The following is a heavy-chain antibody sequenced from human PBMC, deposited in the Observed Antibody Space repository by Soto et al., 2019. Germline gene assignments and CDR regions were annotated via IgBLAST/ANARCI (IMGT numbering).Heavy chain of an antibody. CDR1: GYTFTDYW. J-gene: IGHJ4*02. CDR2: IDPSDSYT. D-gene: IGHD1-26*01. Sequence: VESLKISCKGSGYTFTDYWISCLRQMPGKGLEWMGRIDPSDSYTSNSPSFQGHVTISADKSINTAYMQWSSLKASDTAMYYCVRHRVGSYYYFDYWGQGTLVTVS. CDR3: VRHRVGSYYYFDY. V-gene: IGHV5-10-1*01.